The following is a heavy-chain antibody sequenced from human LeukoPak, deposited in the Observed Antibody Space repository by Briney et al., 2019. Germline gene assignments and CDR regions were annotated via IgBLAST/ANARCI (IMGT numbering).Heavy chain of an antibody. CDR1: GGSISSGGYY. CDR3: ARGGSSWYFDY. CDR2: IYYSGST. D-gene: IGHD6-13*01. V-gene: IGHV4-31*03. J-gene: IGHJ4*02. Sequence: SETLSLTCTVSGGSISSGGYYWSWIRQHPGKGLEWIGYIYYSGSTYYNPSLKSRVTISVDTSKNQFSLKLSSVTAADTAVYYCARGGSSWYFDYWGQGTLVTVSS.